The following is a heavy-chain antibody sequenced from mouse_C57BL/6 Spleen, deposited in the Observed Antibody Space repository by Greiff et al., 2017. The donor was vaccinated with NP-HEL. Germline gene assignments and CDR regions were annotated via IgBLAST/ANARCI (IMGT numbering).Heavy chain of an antibody. V-gene: IGHV1-42*01. CDR1: GYSFTGYY. J-gene: IGHJ2*01. CDR3: ARERITGTEGFDY. Sequence: EVQLQQSGPELVKPGASVKISCKASGYSFTGYYLNWVTQSPEKSLEWIGEINPSTGGPTYNPKFKAKATLPVDKSSSTAYMQLKSLTSEDSAVYYCARERITGTEGFDYWGQGTTLTVSS. D-gene: IGHD4-1*01. CDR2: INPSTGGP.